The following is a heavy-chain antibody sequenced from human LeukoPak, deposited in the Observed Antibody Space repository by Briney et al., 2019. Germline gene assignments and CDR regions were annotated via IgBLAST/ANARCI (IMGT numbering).Heavy chain of an antibody. D-gene: IGHD3-10*01. CDR1: GFTFSGYS. Sequence: GGSLRLSCAASGFTFSGYSMSCIRQAPGKGLEWVSHISTSTTYTIYSDSVKGRFTISRDNAERSLFLQMNSLRGEDSAVYYCARGRTYGSGSYTLFDYWGQGTLVTVSS. V-gene: IGHV3-11*03. CDR2: ISTSTTYT. CDR3: ARGRTYGSGSYTLFDY. J-gene: IGHJ4*02.